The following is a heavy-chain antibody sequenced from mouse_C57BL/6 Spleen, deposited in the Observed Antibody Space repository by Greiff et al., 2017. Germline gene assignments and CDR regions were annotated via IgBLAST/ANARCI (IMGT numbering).Heavy chain of an antibody. V-gene: IGHV1-26*01. Sequence: EVQLQQSGPELVKPGASVKISCKASGYTFTDYYMNWVKQSNGKSLEWIGDITPNNGGTSYNQKFKGKATLTVDKSSSTAYMELHSLTSEDSAVYYCARGDYDYEGYFDYWGQGTTLTVSS. CDR1: GYTFTDYY. CDR3: ARGDYDYEGYFDY. CDR2: ITPNNGGT. J-gene: IGHJ2*01. D-gene: IGHD2-4*01.